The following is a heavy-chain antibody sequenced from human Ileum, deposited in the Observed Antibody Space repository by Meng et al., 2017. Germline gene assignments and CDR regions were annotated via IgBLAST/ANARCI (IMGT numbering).Heavy chain of an antibody. CDR3: VRGHLVPNAIRTEYFPL. CDR2: TNHSGST. CDR1: GGAFDGDY. J-gene: IGHJ1*01. V-gene: IGHV4-34*01. Sequence: QAQLQRWGGGLLKPSEPLSLSCAVLGGAFDGDYCTWIRQSPGKGLEWIGETNHSGSTNFNPSLKSRVTMSVDTTKKQFSLNLTSVTAADTAMYYCVRGHLVPNAIRTEYFPLWGQGTLVTVSS. D-gene: IGHD2-2*02.